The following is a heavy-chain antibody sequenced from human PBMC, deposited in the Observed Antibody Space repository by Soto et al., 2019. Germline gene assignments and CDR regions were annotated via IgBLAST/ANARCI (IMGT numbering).Heavy chain of an antibody. CDR1: GYTFTNYD. Sequence: QVQLVQSGAEVKKPGASVKVSCKASGYTFTNYDIRWVRQATGQGLEWMGWMNPNSGNTGYGKKFQGRVTMTRNTTISTYYMELSSMRSEDTAVYYCTRGRNGMDVWGQGTTVTVSS. CDR3: TRGRNGMDV. CDR2: MNPNSGNT. V-gene: IGHV1-8*01. J-gene: IGHJ6*02.